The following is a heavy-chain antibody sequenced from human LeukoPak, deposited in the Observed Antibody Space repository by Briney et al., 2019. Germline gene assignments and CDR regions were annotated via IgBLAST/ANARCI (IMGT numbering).Heavy chain of an antibody. D-gene: IGHD6-13*01. Sequence: ASVKVSCKASGYTFTSFDINWVRQATGQGLEWMGWMNPNSGDTGYAQKFQGRVTMTRDTSISTVYLELSSLRSDDTAVYYCARGRGSRSSDCWGQGTLVTVSS. V-gene: IGHV1-8*01. CDR3: ARGRGSRSSDC. CDR2: MNPNSGDT. J-gene: IGHJ4*02. CDR1: GYTFTSFD.